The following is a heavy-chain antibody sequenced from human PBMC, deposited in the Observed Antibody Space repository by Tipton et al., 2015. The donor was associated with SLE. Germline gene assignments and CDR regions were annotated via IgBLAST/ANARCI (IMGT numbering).Heavy chain of an antibody. J-gene: IGHJ3*02. D-gene: IGHD3-22*01. V-gene: IGHV1-8*01. Sequence: QLVQSGPEVKKPGASVKVSCKASGYTFTSYDINWVRQATGQGLEWMGWMNPNSGNTGYAQKFQGRVTMTRNTSISTAYMELSSLRSEDTAVYYCAREGPPYYYDSSGYSDAFDIWGQGTMVTVSS. CDR1: GYTFTSYD. CDR3: AREGPPYYYDSSGYSDAFDI. CDR2: MNPNSGNT.